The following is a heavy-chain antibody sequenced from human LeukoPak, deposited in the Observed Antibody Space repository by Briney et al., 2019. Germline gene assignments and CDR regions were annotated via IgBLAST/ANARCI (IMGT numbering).Heavy chain of an antibody. CDR2: ISSNGGST. CDR3: ARGSVLRFLEWLGPTDY. V-gene: IGHV3-64*01. J-gene: IGHJ4*02. Sequence: PGGSLRLSCAASGFTFSSYAMHWVRQAPGKGLEYVSAISSNGGSTYYANSVKGRFTIPRDNSKNTLYLQMGSLRAEDMAVYYCARGSVLRFLEWLGPTDYWGQGTLVTVSS. D-gene: IGHD3-3*01. CDR1: GFTFSSYA.